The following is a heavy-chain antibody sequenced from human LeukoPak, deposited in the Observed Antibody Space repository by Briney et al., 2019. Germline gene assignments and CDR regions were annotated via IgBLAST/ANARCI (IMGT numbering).Heavy chain of an antibody. Sequence: PGGSLRLSCAASGFTFPTYAMAWVRQAPGKGLEWVPSISGGAAGTYYAPSVKGRFTVPRDNDKNALYLQMDGLTAADTALYYCARVRGVGTHIWLLPWNLWGQGTLVSVSS. V-gene: IGHV3-23*01. J-gene: IGHJ5*02. CDR2: ISGGAAGT. CDR3: ARVRGVGTHIWLLPWNL. D-gene: IGHD2-21*02. CDR1: GFTFPTYA.